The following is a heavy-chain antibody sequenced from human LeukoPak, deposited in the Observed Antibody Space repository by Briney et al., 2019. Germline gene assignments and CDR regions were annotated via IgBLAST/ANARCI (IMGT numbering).Heavy chain of an antibody. D-gene: IGHD6-13*01. J-gene: IGHJ4*02. CDR1: GGSISSSY. V-gene: IGHV4-59*01. CDR3: ARVDSNNWYDSRGYFDY. Sequence: SETLSLTCTVSGGSISSSYWSWIRQPPGKGLEWIGYIYYSGSTNYNPSLKSRVTISVDTSKNQFSLKLSSVTAADTAVYYCARVDSNNWYDSRGYFDYWGQGTLVTVSS. CDR2: IYYSGST.